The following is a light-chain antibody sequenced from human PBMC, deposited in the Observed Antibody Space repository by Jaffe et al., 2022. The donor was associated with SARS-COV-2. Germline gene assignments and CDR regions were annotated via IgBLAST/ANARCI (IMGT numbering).Light chain of an antibody. CDR3: QQSDIMPIT. V-gene: IGKV1-39*01. Sequence: DIQLTQSPSSLSASVGDRVTISCRTSQTINIYLNWYRQKPGEAPKVLISATSRLQRGVPPRFSGSGSGTDFALTISSLQPEDFGVYYCQQSDIMPITFGQGTRLDIK. CDR2: ATS. CDR1: QTINIY. J-gene: IGKJ5*01.